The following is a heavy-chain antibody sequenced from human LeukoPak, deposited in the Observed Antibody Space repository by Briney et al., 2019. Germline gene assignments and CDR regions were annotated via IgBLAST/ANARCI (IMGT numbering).Heavy chain of an antibody. J-gene: IGHJ4*02. CDR3: ARRPYYDFWSGYYFGFDY. CDR2: INHSGST. D-gene: IGHD3-3*01. V-gene: IGHV4-34*01. CDR1: GGSFSGYY. Sequence: SETLSLTCAVYGGSFSGYYWSWIRQPPGKGLEWIGEINHSGSTNYNPSLKSRATISVDTSKNQFSLKLSSVTAADTAVYYCARRPYYDFWSGYYFGFDYWGQGTLVAVSS.